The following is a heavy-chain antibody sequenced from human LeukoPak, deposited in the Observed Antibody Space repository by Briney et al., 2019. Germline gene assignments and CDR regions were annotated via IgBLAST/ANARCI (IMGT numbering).Heavy chain of an antibody. CDR3: AFRSGIAVAGPFDY. CDR2: IIPIFGTA. V-gene: IGHV1-69*13. D-gene: IGHD6-19*01. CDR1: GGTFSSYA. Sequence: SVKVSCTASGGTFSSYAISWVRQAPGQGLEWMGGIIPIFGTANYAQKFQGRVTITADESTSTAYMELSSLRSEDTAVYYCAFRSGIAVAGPFDYWGQGTLVTVSS. J-gene: IGHJ4*02.